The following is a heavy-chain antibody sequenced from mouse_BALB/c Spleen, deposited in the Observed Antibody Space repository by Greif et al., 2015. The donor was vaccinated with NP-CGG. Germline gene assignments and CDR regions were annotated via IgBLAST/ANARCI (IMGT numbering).Heavy chain of an antibody. J-gene: IGHJ4*01. CDR3: ARSGWLLHYAMDY. CDR2: ISSGSSTI. Sequence: EVKLVESGGGLVQPGGSRKLSCAASGFTFSSFGMHWVRQAPEKGLEWVAYISSGSSTIYYADTVKGRFTISRDNPKNTLFLQMTSLRSEDTAMYYCARSGWLLHYAMDYWGQGTSVTVSS. V-gene: IGHV5-17*02. D-gene: IGHD2-3*01. CDR1: GFTFSSFG.